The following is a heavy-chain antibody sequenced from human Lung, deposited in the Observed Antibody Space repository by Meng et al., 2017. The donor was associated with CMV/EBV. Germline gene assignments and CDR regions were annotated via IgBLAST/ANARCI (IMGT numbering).Heavy chain of an antibody. CDR3: AREEGIGGFDP. CDR1: GGSISSYY. D-gene: IGHD3-10*01. CDR2: IYYSGST. Sequence: QVQLQEWGPGLVKPSETLSLTCTVFGGSISSYYWSWIRQPPGKGLEWIGYIYYSGSTNYNPSLKSRVTISVDTSKNQFSLKLSSVTAADTAVYYCAREEGIGGFDPWGQGTLVTVSS. V-gene: IGHV4-59*01. J-gene: IGHJ5*02.